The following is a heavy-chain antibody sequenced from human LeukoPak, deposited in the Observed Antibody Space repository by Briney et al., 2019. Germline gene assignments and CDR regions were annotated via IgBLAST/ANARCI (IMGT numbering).Heavy chain of an antibody. D-gene: IGHD3-22*01. Sequence: GGSPRLSCAASGFIFNTYTMNWVRQAPGKGLEWVSSIGSSITYIYYADSLKGRFTISRDNAKNSLYLQMNSLRAEDTAMYYCARDLGRSGYYTIDAFDIWGQGTMVTVSS. CDR3: ARDLGRSGYYTIDAFDI. CDR2: IGSSITYI. V-gene: IGHV3-21*01. CDR1: GFIFNTYT. J-gene: IGHJ3*02.